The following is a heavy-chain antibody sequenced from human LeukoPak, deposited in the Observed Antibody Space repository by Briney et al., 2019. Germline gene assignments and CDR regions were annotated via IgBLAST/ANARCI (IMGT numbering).Heavy chain of an antibody. J-gene: IGHJ4*02. D-gene: IGHD3-16*01. Sequence: ASVKVSCKTSGYTFSEYYIYWVRQAPGQGLEWMGWIDPNSGDTNYAQKFQGRVTMTRDTSISTAYMELSRLRSDDTAVYYCARVRYRLAETYIDYWGQGTLVTVSS. CDR1: GYTFSEYY. CDR2: IDPNSGDT. CDR3: ARVRYRLAETYIDY. V-gene: IGHV1-2*02.